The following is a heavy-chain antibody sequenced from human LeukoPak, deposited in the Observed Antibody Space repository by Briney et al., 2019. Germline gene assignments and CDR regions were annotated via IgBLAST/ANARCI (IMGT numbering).Heavy chain of an antibody. CDR3: ARDCYGSGYLDY. J-gene: IGHJ4*02. Sequence: SETLSLTCTVSGGSISSYYWSWIRQPPGKGLEWIGYIYYSGSTNYNPSLKSRVTISVDTSKNQLSLKLSSVTAADTAVYYCARDCYGSGYLDYWGQGTLVTVSS. D-gene: IGHD3-10*01. CDR2: IYYSGST. V-gene: IGHV4-59*01. CDR1: GGSISSYY.